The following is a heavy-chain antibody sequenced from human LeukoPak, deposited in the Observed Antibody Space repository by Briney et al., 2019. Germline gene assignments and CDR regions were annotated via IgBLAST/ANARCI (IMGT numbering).Heavy chain of an antibody. CDR1: GFTFSSYS. V-gene: IGHV3-21*01. D-gene: IGHD5-18*01. CDR3: ARERGGYSYGTFYYMDV. J-gene: IGHJ6*03. Sequence: GGSLRLSCAASGFTFSSYSMNWVRQAPGKGLEWVSSISSSSSYIYYADSVKGRFTISRDNAKNSLYLQMNSLRAEDTAVYYCARERGGYSYGTFYYMDVWGKGTTVTISS. CDR2: ISSSSSYI.